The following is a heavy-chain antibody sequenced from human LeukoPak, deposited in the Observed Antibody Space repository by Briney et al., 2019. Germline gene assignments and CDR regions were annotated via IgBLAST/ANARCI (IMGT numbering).Heavy chain of an antibody. V-gene: IGHV3-30*02. J-gene: IGHJ4*02. CDR1: GFTFSSYG. CDR3: ANLVRASLIQEEY. D-gene: IGHD3-10*01. Sequence: PGGSLRLSCAASGFTFSSYGMHWVRQAPGKGLEWVAFIRYDGSNKYYADSVKGRFTISRDNSKNTLYVQMSSLRPEDTAVYYCANLVRASLIQEEYWGQGTLVIVSS. CDR2: IRYDGSNK.